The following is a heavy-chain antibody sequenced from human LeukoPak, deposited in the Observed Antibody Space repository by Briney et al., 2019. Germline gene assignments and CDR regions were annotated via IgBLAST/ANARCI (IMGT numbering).Heavy chain of an antibody. CDR3: ARGVGARITGTSWDY. CDR2: INPNSGGT. V-gene: IGHV1-2*02. Sequence: ASVKVSCKASGYTFTGYYMHWVRQAPGQGLEWMGWINPNSGGTNYAQKFQGRVTMTRDTSISTAYMELSRLRSDDTAVYYCARGVGARITGTSWDYWGQGTLVTVSS. D-gene: IGHD1-7*01. CDR1: GYTFTGYY. J-gene: IGHJ4*02.